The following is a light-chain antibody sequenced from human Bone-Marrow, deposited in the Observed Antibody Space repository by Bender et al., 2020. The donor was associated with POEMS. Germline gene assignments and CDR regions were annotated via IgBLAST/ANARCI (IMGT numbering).Light chain of an antibody. CDR2: RHD. CDR1: NLGRKN. J-gene: IGLJ2*01. CDR3: QTWDSNTVV. Sequence: SFVLTQPPSVSVAPGQTARITCGTDNLGRKNVHWYQQKSGQSPVLVIYRHDMRPSGIPERFSGSTSRNTATLTISGTQAMDEADYYCQTWDSNTVVFGGGTKLTVL. V-gene: IGLV3-1*01.